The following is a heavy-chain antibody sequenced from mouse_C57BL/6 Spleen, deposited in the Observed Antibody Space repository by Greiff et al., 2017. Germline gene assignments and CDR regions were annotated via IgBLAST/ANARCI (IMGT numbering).Heavy chain of an antibody. D-gene: IGHD2-12*01. V-gene: IGHV5-9-1*02. Sequence: EVQVVESGEGLVKPGGSLKLSCAASGFTFSSYAMSWVRQTPEKRLEWVAYISNGGDYNYYADTVKGRFTIARDNARNTLYLQKSSLKYEDTAQYYCTRGEAFESYALDYWGQGTTLTVSS. CDR1: GFTFSSYA. J-gene: IGHJ2*01. CDR3: TRGEAFESYALDY. CDR2: ISNGGDYN.